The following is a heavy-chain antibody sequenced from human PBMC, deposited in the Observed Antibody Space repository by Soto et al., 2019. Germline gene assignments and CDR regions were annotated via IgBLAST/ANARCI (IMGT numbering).Heavy chain of an antibody. CDR2: IYYSGST. Sequence: SETLSLTCTVSGGSISSYYWSWIRQPPGKGLEWIGYIYYSGSTYYNPSLKSRVTISVDTSKNQFSLKLSSVTAADTAVYYCARDLFYYGMDVWGQGTTVTVSS. CDR1: GGSISSYY. J-gene: IGHJ6*02. CDR3: ARDLFYYGMDV. V-gene: IGHV4-59*12.